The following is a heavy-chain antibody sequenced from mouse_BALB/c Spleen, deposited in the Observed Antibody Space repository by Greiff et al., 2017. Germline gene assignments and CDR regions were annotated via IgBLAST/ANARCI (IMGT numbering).Heavy chain of an antibody. CDR2: SRNRANDYTT. CDR1: GFTFSDFY. V-gene: IGHV7-1*02. D-gene: IGHD6-5*01. J-gene: IGHJ4*01. CDR3: ARVPYDYDAMDY. Sequence: EVKVVESGGGLVQPGGSLRLSCATSGFTFSDFYMEWVRQPPGKRLEWIAASRNRANDYTTEYSASVKGRFIVSRDTSQSILYLQMNALRAEDTAIYYCARVPYDYDAMDYWGQGTSVTVSS.